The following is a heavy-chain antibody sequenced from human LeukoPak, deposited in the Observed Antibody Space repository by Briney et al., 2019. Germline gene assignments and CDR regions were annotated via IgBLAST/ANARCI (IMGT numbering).Heavy chain of an antibody. CDR3: ARDRGGSGPTTTDY. D-gene: IGHD6-19*01. Sequence: GGSLRLSCAASGFTFSSSWMHWVRQAPGKGLLWVSRINTDGSSTIYADSVEGRFITSRDNAKNTLYLQMNSLRAEDTAVYFCARDRGGSGPTTTDYWGEGARVTVSS. CDR1: GFTFSSSW. CDR2: INTDGSST. V-gene: IGHV3-74*01. J-gene: IGHJ4*02.